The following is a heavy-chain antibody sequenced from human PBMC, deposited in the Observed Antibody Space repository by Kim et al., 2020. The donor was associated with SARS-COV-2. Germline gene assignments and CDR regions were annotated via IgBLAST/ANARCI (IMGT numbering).Heavy chain of an antibody. J-gene: IGHJ5*02. D-gene: IGHD3-16*02. V-gene: IGHV3-23*01. CDR1: GFTFSSYA. CDR2: ISGSGGST. CDR3: AKDYEFYDYVWGSYRYGFDP. Sequence: GGSLRLSCAASGFTFSSYAMSWVRQAPGKGLEWVSAISGSGGSTYYADSVKGRFTISRDNSKNTLYLQMNSLRAEDTAVYYCAKDYEFYDYVWGSYRYGFDPWGQGTLVTVSS.